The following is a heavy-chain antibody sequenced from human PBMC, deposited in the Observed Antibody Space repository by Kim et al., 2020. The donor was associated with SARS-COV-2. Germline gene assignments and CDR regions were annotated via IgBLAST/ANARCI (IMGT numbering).Heavy chain of an antibody. V-gene: IGHV4-31*03. CDR3: ARDDSLGGFDY. CDR2: IYYGGNT. J-gene: IGHJ4*02. D-gene: IGHD7-27*01. CDR1: GDSITSGGYY. Sequence: SETLSLTCTVSGDSITSGGYYWNWIRQQPGKGLEWIGSIYYGGNTHYIPSLKSRLTISVDTSKNHFSLNLNSATAADTAVYYCARDDSLGGFDYWGQGILIT.